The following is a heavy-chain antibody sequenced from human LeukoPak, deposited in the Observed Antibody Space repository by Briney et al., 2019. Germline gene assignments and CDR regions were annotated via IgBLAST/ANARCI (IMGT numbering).Heavy chain of an antibody. CDR1: GFTFSSYS. D-gene: IGHD3-22*01. CDR2: ISSSSSYI. CDR3: ARWYYYDSSGYYAN. V-gene: IGHV3-21*01. Sequence: GGSLRLSCAASGFTFSSYSMNWVRQAPGKGLEWVSFISSSSSYIYYADSVKGRFTISRDNSNNMLYLQMGSLRAEDMAVYYCARWYYYDSSGYYANWGQGTLVTVSS. J-gene: IGHJ4*02.